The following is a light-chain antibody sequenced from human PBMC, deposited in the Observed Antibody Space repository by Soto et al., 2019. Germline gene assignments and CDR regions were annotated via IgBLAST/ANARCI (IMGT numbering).Light chain of an antibody. J-gene: IGKJ2*01. CDR1: QSVSSF. CDR2: DAS. Sequence: EIVLTQSPATLSLSPGERATLSCRASQSVSSFLAWYQQKPGQAPRLLIYDASNRATCIPARFSGSGSGTDFTLTISSLEPEDFAVYYCQQRSNWPPNTFGQGTKLDIK. CDR3: QQRSNWPPNT. V-gene: IGKV3-11*01.